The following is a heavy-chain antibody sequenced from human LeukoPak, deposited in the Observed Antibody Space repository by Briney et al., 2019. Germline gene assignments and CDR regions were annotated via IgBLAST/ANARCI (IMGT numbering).Heavy chain of an antibody. J-gene: IGHJ4*02. CDR1: GFTFSSYW. D-gene: IGHD3-22*01. CDR2: INSDGGST. CDR3: ARTNYYDSNRAYYRQFDY. Sequence: GGSLRLSCAASGFTFSSYWMHWVRQAPGEGLMWVSRINSDGGSTDYADSVKGRFTISRDNAQNTLYLQMNSLRAEDTAVYYCARTNYYDSNRAYYRQFDYWGQGTLVTVSS. V-gene: IGHV3-74*01.